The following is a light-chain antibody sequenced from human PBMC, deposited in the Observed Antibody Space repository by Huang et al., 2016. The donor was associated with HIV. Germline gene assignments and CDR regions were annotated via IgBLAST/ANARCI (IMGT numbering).Light chain of an antibody. J-gene: IGKJ3*01. CDR1: HDISKS. Sequence: DIQMTQSPSSVSASVGDRVTITCQASHDISKSLNWYQQKPGKAPKLLIYETSDLETGVPSRFSGSGSGTVFTFSIGSLQPDDFATYFCQQYDALPFTFGPGTKVDIK. CDR2: ETS. V-gene: IGKV1-33*01. CDR3: QQYDALPFT.